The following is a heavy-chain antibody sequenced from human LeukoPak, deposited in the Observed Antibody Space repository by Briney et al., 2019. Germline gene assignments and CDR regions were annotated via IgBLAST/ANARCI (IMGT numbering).Heavy chain of an antibody. CDR3: AKDRYSRGPHYFDY. D-gene: IGHD3-16*02. CDR1: GFTFSDYG. Sequence: GRSLRLSCAASGFTFSDYGMHWVRQAPGKGLEWVAVISYEGSNKYFADSVKGRFTISRDNSNDTLYLQMNSLRAEDTAVYYCAKDRYSRGPHYFDYWGQGTLVTVSS. V-gene: IGHV3-30*18. CDR2: ISYEGSNK. J-gene: IGHJ4*02.